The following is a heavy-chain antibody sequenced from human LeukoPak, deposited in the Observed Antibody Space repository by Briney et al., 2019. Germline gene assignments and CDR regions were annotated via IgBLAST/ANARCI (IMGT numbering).Heavy chain of an antibody. D-gene: IGHD6-6*01. CDR3: ARDPPVYSSSLGVAY. J-gene: IGHJ4*02. Sequence: ASVKVSCKASGYTFTCYYMHWVRQAPGQGLEWMGWINPNSGGTNYAQKFKGRVTMTRDTSISTAYMELSRLRSDDTAVYYCARDPPVYSSSLGVAYWGQGTLVTVSS. CDR2: INPNSGGT. CDR1: GYTFTCYY. V-gene: IGHV1-2*02.